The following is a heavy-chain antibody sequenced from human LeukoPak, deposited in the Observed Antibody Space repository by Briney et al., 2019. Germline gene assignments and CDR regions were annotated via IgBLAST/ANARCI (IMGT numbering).Heavy chain of an antibody. CDR1: GFTLGSYG. CDR3: AKDSDTHFDY. Sequence: PGGPLRLSCSASGFTLGSYGMHWVRQAPGKGLGGVAVISYDGSNKYYADSVKGRFPISRDNSKNTLYLQMNSLRAEDTAVYYCAKDSDTHFDYWGQGTLVTVSS. D-gene: IGHD2-2*02. J-gene: IGHJ4*02. V-gene: IGHV3-30*18. CDR2: ISYDGSNK.